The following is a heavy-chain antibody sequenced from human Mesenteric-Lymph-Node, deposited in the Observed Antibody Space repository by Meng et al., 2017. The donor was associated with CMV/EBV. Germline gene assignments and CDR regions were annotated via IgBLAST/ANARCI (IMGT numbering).Heavy chain of an antibody. D-gene: IGHD2-21*01. V-gene: IGHV3-21*06. CDR1: GFTFSDHT. CDR2: ITSTSAYI. Sequence: GESLKISCAASGFTFSDHTMHWVRQAPGQGLEWVSSITSTSAYIHYADSVKGRFTISRDYRKNILYLQMDSLRVEDTGIYYCAREWNICAGDCYYSLDYWGQGTLVTVSS. J-gene: IGHJ4*02. CDR3: AREWNICAGDCYYSLDY.